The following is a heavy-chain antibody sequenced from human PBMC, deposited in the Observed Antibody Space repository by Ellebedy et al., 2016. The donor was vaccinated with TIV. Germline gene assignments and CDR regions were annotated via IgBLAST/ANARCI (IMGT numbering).Heavy chain of an antibody. D-gene: IGHD3-10*01. Sequence: ASVKVSCKASGGTFSSYAISWVRQAPGQGLEWMGGIIPIFGTANYAQKFQGRVTITADKSTRTAYMELSSLRSEDTAVYYCAREDSGSYYKAVYYYGMDVWGQGTTVTVSS. J-gene: IGHJ6*02. V-gene: IGHV1-69*06. CDR1: GGTFSSYA. CDR2: IIPIFGTA. CDR3: AREDSGSYYKAVYYYGMDV.